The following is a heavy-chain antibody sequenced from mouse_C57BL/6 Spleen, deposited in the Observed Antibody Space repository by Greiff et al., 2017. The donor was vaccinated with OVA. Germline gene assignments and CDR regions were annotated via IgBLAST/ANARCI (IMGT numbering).Heavy chain of an antibody. CDR1: GFTFSDYG. D-gene: IGHD2-4*01. V-gene: IGHV5-17*01. CDR2: ISSGSSTI. Sequence: EVQLVESGGGLVKPGGSLKLSCAASGFTFSDYGMHWVRQAPEKGLEWVAYISSGSSTIYYAETVKGRITISRDNAKNTLFLQMTRLRSEDTAMYYCARGRDYDGYFDVWGTGTTVTVSS. CDR3: ARGRDYDGYFDV. J-gene: IGHJ1*03.